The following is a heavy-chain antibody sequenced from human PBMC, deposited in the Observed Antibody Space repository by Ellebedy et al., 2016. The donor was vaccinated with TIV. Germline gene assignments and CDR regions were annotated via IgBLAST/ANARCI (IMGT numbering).Heavy chain of an antibody. V-gene: IGHV3-64*01. CDR2: ISGKGDMT. CDR1: GFTFSSYF. J-gene: IGHJ5*02. CDR3: ARDKDGGYGFDP. D-gene: IGHD5-12*01. Sequence: GESLKISCAASGFTFSSYFMHWVRQAPGMGLEYLASISGKGDMTYYAISVKGRFTISRDNSKNTLYLQLGSLRGEDMAVYYCARDKDGGYGFDPWGQGTLVTVSS.